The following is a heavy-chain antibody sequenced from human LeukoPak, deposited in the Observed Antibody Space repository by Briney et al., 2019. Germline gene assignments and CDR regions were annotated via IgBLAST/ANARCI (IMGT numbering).Heavy chain of an antibody. CDR1: GGSISSYY. J-gene: IGHJ4*02. CDR3: ARAYLWFGRPGD. CDR2: IYYSGRT. Sequence: SETLSLTCSVSGGSISSYYWNWIRQTPGKGLEWIGHIYYSGRTNYNPSLKSRVTISIDTSKNQFSLTLSSVTTADAAVYYCARAYLWFGRPGDWGQGTLVTVSS. V-gene: IGHV4-59*01. D-gene: IGHD3-10*01.